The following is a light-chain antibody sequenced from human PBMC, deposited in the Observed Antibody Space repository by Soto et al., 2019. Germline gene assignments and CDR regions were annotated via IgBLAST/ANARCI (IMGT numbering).Light chain of an antibody. V-gene: IGLV2-14*01. J-gene: IGLJ2*01. Sequence: QSVLTQPASVSGSPGQSITISCTGTSSDVGAYNFVSWYQQHPGKAPKLMIYEVSDRPSGVSNRFSGSKSGNTASLTISGLQAEDEADYYCSSYATNRDVLFGGGTKVTVL. CDR2: EVS. CDR1: SSDVGAYNF. CDR3: SSYATNRDVL.